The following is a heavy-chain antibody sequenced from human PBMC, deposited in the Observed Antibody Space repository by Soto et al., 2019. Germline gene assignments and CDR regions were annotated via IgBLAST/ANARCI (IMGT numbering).Heavy chain of an antibody. J-gene: IGHJ4*02. V-gene: IGHV1-2*04. CDR3: ARDHGLRTPVYYFDY. CDR2: INPNSGGT. D-gene: IGHD4-17*01. Sequence: ASVKVSCKASGYTFTGYYMHWVRQAPGQGLEWMGWINPNSGGTNYAQKFQGWVTMTRDTSISTAYMELSRLRSDDTAVYYCARDHGLRTPVYYFDYWGQGTLVTGSS. CDR1: GYTFTGYY.